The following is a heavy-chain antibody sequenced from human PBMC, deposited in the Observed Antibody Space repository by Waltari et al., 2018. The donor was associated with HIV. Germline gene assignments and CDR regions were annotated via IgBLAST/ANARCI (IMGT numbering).Heavy chain of an antibody. J-gene: IGHJ5*02. CDR1: GDSFGSYY. CDR2: IDHYGAT. D-gene: IGHD5-12*01. V-gene: IGHV4-34*02. Sequence: QVHLQQWGAGLVNTSETLSLTCAVYGDSFGSYYWSWIRQAPGKGLEWVGKIDHYGATDYNPSLKSRVTISVDTSKSQFSLKLRSVTAADTAVYFCARGALMRWLHSPRHYFDPWGQGNLVTVSS. CDR3: ARGALMRWLHSPRHYFDP.